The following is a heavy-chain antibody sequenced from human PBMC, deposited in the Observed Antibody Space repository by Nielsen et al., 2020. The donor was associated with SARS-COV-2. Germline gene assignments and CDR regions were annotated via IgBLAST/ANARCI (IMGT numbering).Heavy chain of an antibody. CDR1: GFTFHYAW. CDR3: TRVRFGDFLYPNRGAFDI. D-gene: IGHD2/OR15-2a*01. Sequence: GESLKISCAASGFTFHYAWMTWVRQAPGKGLEWVGLIRRNVYGGTAEYAAAVKGRFIISRDDSESIVYLQMKSLRTEDTALYYCTRVRFGDFLYPNRGAFDIWGQGTMVTVSS. J-gene: IGHJ3*02. V-gene: IGHV3-49*02. CDR2: IRRNVYGGTA.